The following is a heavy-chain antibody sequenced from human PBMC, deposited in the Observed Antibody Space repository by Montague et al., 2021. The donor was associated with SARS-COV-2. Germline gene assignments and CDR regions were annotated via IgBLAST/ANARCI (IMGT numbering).Heavy chain of an antibody. V-gene: IGHV4-61*02. D-gene: IGHD3-3*01. J-gene: IGHJ5*02. CDR3: ARGTTVSSSGYYTGWFDP. CDR1: GGSIRSGIYY. CDR2: IYTSGST. Sequence: TLSLTCTVSGGSIRSGIYYWSWIRQPAGKGLEWIGRIYTSGSTNYNPSLSSRVTISVDTSKNQFSLKLSSVTAADTAVYYCARGTTVSSSGYYTGWFDPWGQGTLVTVSS.